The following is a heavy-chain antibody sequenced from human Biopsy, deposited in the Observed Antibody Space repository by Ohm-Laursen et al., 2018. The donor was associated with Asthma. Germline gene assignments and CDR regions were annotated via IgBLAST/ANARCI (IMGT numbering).Heavy chain of an antibody. J-gene: IGHJ4*02. CDR3: ARKAGSCISRTCYSLDF. Sequence: SVKVSCKSLGGTFNTHVIGWARQAPGQGLEWMGGINSVFGTTTYPQKFQDRVTITADDSTSTVYMELGSLRSEDTAVYYCARKAGSCISRTCYSLDFWGQGTLVTVSS. CDR2: INSVFGTT. CDR1: GGTFNTHV. D-gene: IGHD2-2*01. V-gene: IGHV1-69*13.